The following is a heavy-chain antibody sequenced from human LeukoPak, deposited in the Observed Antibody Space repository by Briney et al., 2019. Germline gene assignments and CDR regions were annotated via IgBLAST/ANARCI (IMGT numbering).Heavy chain of an antibody. Sequence: GGSLRLSCAASGFTFDDYAMHWVRQAPGKGLEWVSGISWNSGSIGYADSVKGRFTISRDNAKNSLYLQMNSLRAEDTALYYCAKGTPRYGDYAHGMDVWGQGTTVTVSS. CDR1: GFTFDDYA. D-gene: IGHD4-17*01. CDR3: AKGTPRYGDYAHGMDV. J-gene: IGHJ6*02. V-gene: IGHV3-9*01. CDR2: ISWNSGSI.